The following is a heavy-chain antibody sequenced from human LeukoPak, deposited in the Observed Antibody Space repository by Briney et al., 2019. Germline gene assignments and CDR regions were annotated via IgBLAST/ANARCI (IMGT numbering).Heavy chain of an antibody. J-gene: IGHJ3*02. V-gene: IGHV1-8*02. D-gene: IGHD3-10*01. Sequence: ASVKVSCKASGYTFTGYYMHWVRQAPGQGLEWMGWMNPNSGNTGYAQKFQGRVTMTRNTSISTAYMELSSLRSEDTAVYYCAKEFQNAFDIWGQGTMVTVSS. CDR1: GYTFTGYY. CDR3: AKEFQNAFDI. CDR2: MNPNSGNT.